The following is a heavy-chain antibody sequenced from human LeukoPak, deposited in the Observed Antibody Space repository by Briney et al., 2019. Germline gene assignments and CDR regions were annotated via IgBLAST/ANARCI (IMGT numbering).Heavy chain of an antibody. CDR2: IYYSGST. D-gene: IGHD3-3*01. CDR1: GGSISSSSYY. V-gene: IGHV4-39*01. CDR3: ARPGHDFWSGYWSSFDP. J-gene: IGHJ5*02. Sequence: PSETLSLTCTVSGGSISSSSYYWGWIRQPPGKGLEWIGSIYYSGSTYYNPSLKSRVTISVDTSKNQFSLKLSSVTAADTAVYYCARPGHDFWSGYWSSFDPWGQGTLVTVSS.